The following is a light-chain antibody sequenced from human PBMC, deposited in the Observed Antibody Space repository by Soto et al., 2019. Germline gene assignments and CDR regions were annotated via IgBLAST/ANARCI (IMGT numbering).Light chain of an antibody. CDR2: EAS. Sequence: DIQMTQSPSSLSASVGDRVTITCRASQSISSHLNWYQQKPGKAPQLLIYEASSLQGGVPSRFSGSGSGTDFTLTISRLQADDFAIYYCQQRYSMPLTFGPGTRVDNK. J-gene: IGKJ3*01. CDR1: QSISSH. CDR3: QQRYSMPLT. V-gene: IGKV1-39*01.